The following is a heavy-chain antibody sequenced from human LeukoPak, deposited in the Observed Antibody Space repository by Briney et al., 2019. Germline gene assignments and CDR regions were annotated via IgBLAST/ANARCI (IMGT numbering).Heavy chain of an antibody. CDR1: GGSISSYY. J-gene: IGHJ4*02. CDR3: ARDLPTPTPHSSGWYGTFDY. CDR2: IYYSGST. V-gene: IGHV4-59*01. D-gene: IGHD6-19*01. Sequence: SETLSLTCTVSGGSISSYYWSWIRQPPGKGLEWIGYIYYSGSTNYNPSLKSRVTISVDTSKNQFSLKLSSVTAADTAEYYCARDLPTPTPHSSGWYGTFDYWGQGTLVTVSS.